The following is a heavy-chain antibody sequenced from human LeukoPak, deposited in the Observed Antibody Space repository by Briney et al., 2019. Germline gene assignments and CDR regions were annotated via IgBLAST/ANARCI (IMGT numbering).Heavy chain of an antibody. CDR2: IYSGGST. CDR1: GFTVSSNY. V-gene: IGHV3-53*01. J-gene: IGHJ5*02. Sequence: GGSLRLSCAASGFTVSSNYMSWVRQAPGKGLEWVSVIYSGGSTYYADSVKGRFTISRDNSKNTLYLQMNSLRAEDTAVYYCARVVEFSNYWFDPWGHGTLVTVSS. D-gene: IGHD1-26*01. CDR3: ARVVEFSNYWFDP.